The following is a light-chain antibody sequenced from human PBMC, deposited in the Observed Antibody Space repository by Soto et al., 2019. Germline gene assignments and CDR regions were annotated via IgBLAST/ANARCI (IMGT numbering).Light chain of an antibody. CDR3: QQSYSTPPT. CDR2: KAS. CDR1: QTISSW. J-gene: IGKJ4*01. V-gene: IGKV1-5*03. Sequence: FQIAASSSTLTGSVVARDANTCRASQTISSWLAWYQQKPGKAPKLLIYKASTLKSGVPSRFSGSRSGTDFTLTISSLQPEDFATYYCQQSYSTPPTFGGGTKVDI.